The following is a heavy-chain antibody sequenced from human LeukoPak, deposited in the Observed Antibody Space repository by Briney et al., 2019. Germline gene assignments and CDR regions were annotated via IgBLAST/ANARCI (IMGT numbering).Heavy chain of an antibody. Sequence: PSETLSLTCTVSGGSISSSSYYWGWIRQPPGKGLEWIGSIYYSGSTYYNPSLKSRVTISVDTSKNQFSPKLSSVTAADTAVYYCARHNTYYDILTGYYRPGYYFDYWGQGTLVTVSS. V-gene: IGHV4-39*01. CDR2: IYYSGST. CDR3: ARHNTYYDILTGYYRPGYYFDY. J-gene: IGHJ4*02. CDR1: GGSISSSSYY. D-gene: IGHD3-9*01.